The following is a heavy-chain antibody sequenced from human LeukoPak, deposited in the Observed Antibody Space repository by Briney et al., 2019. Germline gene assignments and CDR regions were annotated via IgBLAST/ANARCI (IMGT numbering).Heavy chain of an antibody. CDR1: GGSFSGYY. D-gene: IGHD5-18*01. CDR2: INHSGST. Sequence: TSETLSLTCAVYGGSFSGYYWSWIRQPPGKGLEWIGEINHSGSTNYNPSLKSRVTISVDTSKNQFSLKLSSVTAADTAVYYCARDTWIQPFYYYYYMDVCGKGTTVTVSS. J-gene: IGHJ6*03. CDR3: ARDTWIQPFYYYYYMDV. V-gene: IGHV4-34*01.